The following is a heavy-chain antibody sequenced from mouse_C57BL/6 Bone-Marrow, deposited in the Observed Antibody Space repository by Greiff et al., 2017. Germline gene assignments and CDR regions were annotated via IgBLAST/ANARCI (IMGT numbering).Heavy chain of an antibody. CDR2: INPSSGYT. CDR3: AREGDYSNCYWYFDV. J-gene: IGHJ1*03. Sequence: QVQLQQSGAELARPGASVKMSCKASGYTFTSYTMHWVQQRPGQGLEWIGYINPSSGYTKYNQKFQDKATLIADKSSSTAYMPLSSRISWDSVVYYGAREGDYSNCYWYFDVWGTGTTVTVSS. V-gene: IGHV1-4*01. CDR1: GYTFTSYT. D-gene: IGHD2-5*01.